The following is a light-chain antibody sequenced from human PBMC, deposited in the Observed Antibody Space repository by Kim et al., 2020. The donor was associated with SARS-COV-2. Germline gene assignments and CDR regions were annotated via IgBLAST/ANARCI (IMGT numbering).Light chain of an antibody. CDR3: QQYNNWPLLT. V-gene: IGKV3-15*01. CDR1: QSVSSN. CDR2: GAS. J-gene: IGKJ4*01. Sequence: EIVMTQSPATLSVSPGERATLSCRASQSVSSNLAWYQQKPGQAPRLLIYGASTRATGIPARFGGSGSGTEFTLTISSLQSEDFAVYYCQQYNNWPLLTFGGGTKVDIK.